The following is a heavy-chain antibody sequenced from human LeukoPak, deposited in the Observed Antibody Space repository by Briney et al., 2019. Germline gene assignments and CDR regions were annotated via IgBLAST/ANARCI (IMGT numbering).Heavy chain of an antibody. Sequence: HPGGSLRLSCAASGFTFSSYDMYWVRQAPGKGLDWVAFVRYDGSQKYYADSVKGRFTISRDNSKNMLYLQMNSLRAEDTAVYYCAKPHFDYWGQGTLVTVSS. CDR2: VRYDGSQK. J-gene: IGHJ4*02. V-gene: IGHV3-30*02. CDR1: GFTFSSYD. CDR3: AKPHFDY.